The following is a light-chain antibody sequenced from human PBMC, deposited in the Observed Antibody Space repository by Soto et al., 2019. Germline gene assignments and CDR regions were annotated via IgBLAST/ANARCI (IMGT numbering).Light chain of an antibody. CDR2: DVS. V-gene: IGLV2-14*03. CDR1: SSDVGGYNF. Sequence: QSVLTQPASVSGSPGQSITISCTGTSSDVGGYNFVSWYQQHPGKAPKLMIYDVSNRPSGVSNRFSGSKSGNTASLTISGLQTEDEADYYCCSYTSRTIYVFGTGTKLTVL. J-gene: IGLJ1*01. CDR3: CSYTSRTIYV.